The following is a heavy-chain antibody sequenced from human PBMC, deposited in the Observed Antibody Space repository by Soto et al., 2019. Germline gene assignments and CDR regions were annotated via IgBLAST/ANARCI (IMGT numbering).Heavy chain of an antibody. V-gene: IGHV3-15*01. D-gene: IGHD2-2*01. CDR1: GFTFSNAW. Sequence: GGSLRLSCAASGFTFSNAWMVWVRQAPGKGLEWIGLIKSKTDGETTAHAAPVKGRFTISRDDSKNTVYLQMDSLKAEDTGVYYCTTEEIVSAGIHFDSWGQGXLVTVYS. J-gene: IGHJ4*02. CDR2: IKSKTDGETT. CDR3: TTEEIVSAGIHFDS.